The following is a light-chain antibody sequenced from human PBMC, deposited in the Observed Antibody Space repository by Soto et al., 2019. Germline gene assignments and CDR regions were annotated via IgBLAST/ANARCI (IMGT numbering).Light chain of an antibody. CDR3: QQYNNWPWT. V-gene: IGKV3-11*01. CDR2: DTS. CDR1: QSVSSY. Sequence: EIVLSQSPATLSLSPGERATLSCRADQSVSSYLAWYQQKPGQAPRLLIYDTSNRATGIPARFSGSGSGTDFTLTISSLEPEDFAVYYCQQYNNWPWTFGQGTKVDIK. J-gene: IGKJ1*01.